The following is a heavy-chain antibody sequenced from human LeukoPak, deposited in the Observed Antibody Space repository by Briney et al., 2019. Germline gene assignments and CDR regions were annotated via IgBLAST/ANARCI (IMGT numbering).Heavy chain of an antibody. V-gene: IGHV4-31*03. CDR3: ARGSFAYFAY. CDR2: SYYSGST. D-gene: IGHD3-9*01. CDR1: GGSISSGGYY. Sequence: SQTLSLTCTVSGGSISSGGYYWSWIRQHPGKGLEWIGYSYYSGSTYYNPSLKSRVTISVDTAKNQFSLKLSAVTAGDPAVFYWARGSFAYFAYGGQGPLVPVPS. J-gene: IGHJ4*02.